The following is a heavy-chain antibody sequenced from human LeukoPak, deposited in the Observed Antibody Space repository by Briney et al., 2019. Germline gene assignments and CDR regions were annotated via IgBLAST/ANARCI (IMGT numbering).Heavy chain of an antibody. CDR2: IYYSGST. V-gene: IGHV4-61*08. J-gene: IGHJ4*02. Sequence: SETLSLTCTVSGASISSGDYLWSWIRQPPGMGLEWIGNIYYSGSTNYNASLKSRVTISVDTSKNQFSLKLSSVTAADTAVYYCARDPIGFGELLYWGQGTLVTVSS. CDR1: GASISSGDYL. D-gene: IGHD3-10*01. CDR3: ARDPIGFGELLY.